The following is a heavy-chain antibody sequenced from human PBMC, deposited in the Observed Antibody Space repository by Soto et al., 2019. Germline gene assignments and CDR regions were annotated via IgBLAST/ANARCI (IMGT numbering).Heavy chain of an antibody. V-gene: IGHV4-59*01. CDR1: GGSISSDY. J-gene: IGHJ4*02. CDR3: ARVLSGSSLFDY. D-gene: IGHD1-26*01. CDR2: ISYSGNT. Sequence: SETLSLTCTVSGGSISSDYWSWIRQPPGKGLEWIGYISYSGNTNYNPSLKSLVTISVDTSKKQFSLKLRSVTAADTAVYYCARVLSGSSLFDYWGQGMMVTVSS.